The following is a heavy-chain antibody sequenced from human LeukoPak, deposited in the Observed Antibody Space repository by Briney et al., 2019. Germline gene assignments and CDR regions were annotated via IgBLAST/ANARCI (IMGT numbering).Heavy chain of an antibody. Sequence: FXSYWXXWXXXXPXXXLXXXXXFTADGSTTSYADSVKGRFTISREKAKNTLYLQMNSLRAEDTAVYYCAIDGLSNYVPTIDYWGQGTLVTVSS. CDR1: FXSYW. J-gene: IGHJ4*02. CDR2: FTADGSTT. V-gene: IGHV3-74*01. CDR3: AIDGLSNYVPTIDY. D-gene: IGHD1-7*01.